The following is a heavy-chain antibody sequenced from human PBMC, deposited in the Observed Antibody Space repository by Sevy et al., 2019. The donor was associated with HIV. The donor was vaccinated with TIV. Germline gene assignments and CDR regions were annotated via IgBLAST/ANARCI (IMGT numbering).Heavy chain of an antibody. V-gene: IGHV4-59*01. CDR2: IYYSGST. CDR3: ARSEVRGSSWYAY. J-gene: IGHJ4*02. D-gene: IGHD6-13*01. Sequence: SELSLTCTVSGGSISSYYWSWIRQPPGKGLEWIGYIYYSGSTNYNPSLKSRVTISVDTSKNQFSLKLSSVTAADTAVYYCARSEVRGSSWYAYWGQGTLVTVSS. CDR1: GGSISSYY.